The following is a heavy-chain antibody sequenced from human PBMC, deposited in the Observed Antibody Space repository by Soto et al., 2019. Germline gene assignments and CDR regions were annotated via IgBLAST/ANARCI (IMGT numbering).Heavy chain of an antibody. D-gene: IGHD2-8*01. Sequence: ASVKVSCKASGYTFTNSGISWVRQAPGQGLEWMGWIGAYNGHTKYAQKLQGWVTMTTDTSISTASMELTRLTSDDTAIYYCARGDSTDCSNGVCSFFYNHDMDVWGQGTTVTVSS. CDR3: ARGDSTDCSNGVCSFFYNHDMDV. CDR2: IGAYNGHT. J-gene: IGHJ6*02. CDR1: GYTFTNSG. V-gene: IGHV1-18*01.